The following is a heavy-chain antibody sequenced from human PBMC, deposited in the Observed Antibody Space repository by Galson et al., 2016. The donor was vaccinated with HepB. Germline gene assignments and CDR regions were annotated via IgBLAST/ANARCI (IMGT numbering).Heavy chain of an antibody. J-gene: IGHJ4*02. CDR3: AKEFVATGAVVGDY. CDR2: ISNSGSTT. Sequence: SLRLSCAASGFTLNTYAMSWVRRAPGKGLEWVSAISNSGSTTYYADSVKGRFAISRDNSKNTLYLQMNSLRVEDTALYYCAKEFVATGAVVGDYWGQGTLVTVSS. V-gene: IGHV3-23*01. D-gene: IGHD2-21*01. CDR1: GFTLNTYA.